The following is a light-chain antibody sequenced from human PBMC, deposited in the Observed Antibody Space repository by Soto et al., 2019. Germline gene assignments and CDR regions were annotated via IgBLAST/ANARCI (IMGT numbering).Light chain of an antibody. V-gene: IGLV1-44*01. CDR1: SSNIGSNT. Sequence: QSVLTQPPSASGTPGQRVTISCSGSSSNIGSNTVNWYQQLPGAAPKLLVHSYNQRPSGVPDRFSGSRSGTSASLAISGLQSEDEADYYCATWDDSLNVYVLFGGGTKLTVL. CDR2: SYN. J-gene: IGLJ2*01. CDR3: ATWDDSLNVYVL.